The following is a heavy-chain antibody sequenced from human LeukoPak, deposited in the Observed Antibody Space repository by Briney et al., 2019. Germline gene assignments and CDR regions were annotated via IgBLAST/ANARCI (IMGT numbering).Heavy chain of an antibody. CDR3: ARGASTFDY. CDR2: IHHTGST. D-gene: IGHD2-2*01. Sequence: SETLSPTCTVSDGSISNYYWSWIRQTPGRGLEWIGYIHHTGSTTNNPYLKSRVTMSVDMSKNQFSLKLNSVIAADTAVYYCARGASTFDYWGQGTLVTVSS. J-gene: IGHJ4*02. CDR1: DGSISNYY. V-gene: IGHV4-59*01.